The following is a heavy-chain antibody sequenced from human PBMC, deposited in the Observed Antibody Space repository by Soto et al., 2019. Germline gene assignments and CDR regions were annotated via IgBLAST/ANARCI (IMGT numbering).Heavy chain of an antibody. CDR3: ARVPPPYSSSSVWFDP. D-gene: IGHD6-6*01. V-gene: IGHV1-58*02. CDR2: IVVGNGNT. Sequence: GASVKVSCKASGFTFTSSAMQWVRQARGQRLEWIGWIVVGNGNTNYAQKLQGRVTMTTDTSTSTAYMELRSLRSDDTAVYYCARVPPPYSSSSVWFDPWGQGTLVTVSS. J-gene: IGHJ5*02. CDR1: GFTFTSSA.